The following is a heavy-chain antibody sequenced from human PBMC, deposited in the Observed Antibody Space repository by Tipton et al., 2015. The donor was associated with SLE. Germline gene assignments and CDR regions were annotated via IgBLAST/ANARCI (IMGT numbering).Heavy chain of an antibody. CDR2: ISNIETT. J-gene: IGHJ4*02. Sequence: TLSLTCTVSGGSISRHYWIWIRQAPGKGLEWIGYISNIETTSYNPSLTSRVTISLDTSKNQFSLKLRSVTAADTAVYYCAGAWQGYCSGGTCYVLDYWGQGTLVTVSS. CDR3: AGAWQGYCSGGTCYVLDY. D-gene: IGHD2-15*01. CDR1: GGSISRHY. V-gene: IGHV4-59*11.